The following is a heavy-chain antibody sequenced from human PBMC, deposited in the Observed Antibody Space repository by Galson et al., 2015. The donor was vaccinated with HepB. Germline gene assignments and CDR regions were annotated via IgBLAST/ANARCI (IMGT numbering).Heavy chain of an antibody. CDR3: TRLPVVAATSPDDY. Sequence: SLRLSCAASGFTFSSYWMSWVRQAPGKGLEWVANIKKDGSEEYYVDSVKGRFTISRDNAKRSLNLRMNSLKTEDTAVHYCTRLPVVAATSPDDYWGQGTLVTVSS. CDR2: IKKDGSEE. J-gene: IGHJ4*02. D-gene: IGHD2-15*01. CDR1: GFTFSSYW. V-gene: IGHV3-7*03.